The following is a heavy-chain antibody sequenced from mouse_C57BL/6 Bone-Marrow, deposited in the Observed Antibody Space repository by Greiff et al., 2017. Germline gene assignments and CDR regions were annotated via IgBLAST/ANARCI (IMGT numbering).Heavy chain of an antibody. J-gene: IGHJ3*01. CDR1: GFSLTSYG. CDR3: ASGYYGSSYERFAY. D-gene: IGHD1-1*01. Sequence: QVQLKESGPGLVAPSQSLSITCTVSGFSLTSYGVDWVRQSPGKGLEWLGVIWGVGSTNYNSALKSRLSISKDNSNSQVFLKMNSLQTDDAAMYYCASGYYGSSYERFAYWGQGTLVTVSA. CDR2: IWGVGST. V-gene: IGHV2-6*01.